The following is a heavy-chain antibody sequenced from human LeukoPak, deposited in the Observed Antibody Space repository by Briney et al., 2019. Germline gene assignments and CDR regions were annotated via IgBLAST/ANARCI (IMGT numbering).Heavy chain of an antibody. CDR3: ASFDFWSGSIWRNAFDI. D-gene: IGHD3-3*01. J-gene: IGHJ3*02. CDR1: GFTFSRYS. Sequence: PGGSLRLSCAASGFTFSRYSMNWVRQAPGKGLEWVSSISISSSYIYYADSVKGRFTMSRDNAKNSLYLQMNSLRAEETAVYYCASFDFWSGSIWRNAFDIWGQGTMVTVSS. CDR2: ISISSSYI. V-gene: IGHV3-21*01.